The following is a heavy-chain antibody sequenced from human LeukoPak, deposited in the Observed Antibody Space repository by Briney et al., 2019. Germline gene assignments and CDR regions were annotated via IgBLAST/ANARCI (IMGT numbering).Heavy chain of an antibody. CDR3: ARNGYNGYGDFDAFDI. J-gene: IGHJ3*02. Sequence: SETLSLTCTVSGGSISSYYWSWIRQPPGKGLEGMGYIYYSGSTNYNPSLKSRVTISVDTSKNQFSLKLSSVTAADTAVYYCARNGYNGYGDFDAFDIWGQGTMVTVSS. V-gene: IGHV4-59*01. D-gene: IGHD5-12*01. CDR1: GGSISSYY. CDR2: IYYSGST.